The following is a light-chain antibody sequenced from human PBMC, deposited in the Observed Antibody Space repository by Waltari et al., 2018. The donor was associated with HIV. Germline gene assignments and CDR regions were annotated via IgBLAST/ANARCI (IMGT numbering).Light chain of an antibody. V-gene: IGKV3-20*01. CDR3: QQYGSSPQT. J-gene: IGKJ4*01. Sequence: EIVLTQSTGTPSLSPGERATLSCRASQSVSSSYLAWYQQKPGQAPRLLLYGTSNRATGIPDRFSGGGSGTDFTLTISRLEPEDSALYYCQQYGSSPQTFGGGTKVEIK. CDR1: QSVSSSY. CDR2: GTS.